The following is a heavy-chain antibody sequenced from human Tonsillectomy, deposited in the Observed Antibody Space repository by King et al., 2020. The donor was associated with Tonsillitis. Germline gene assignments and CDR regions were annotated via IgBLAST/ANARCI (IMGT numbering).Heavy chain of an antibody. V-gene: IGHV4-59*01. CDR3: ASNNHMAVDPFDY. J-gene: IGHJ4*02. CDR1: GGSISSYY. D-gene: IGHD6-19*01. Sequence: QLQESGPGLVKPSETLSLTCTVSGGSISSYYWSWIRQPPGKGLEWIGYIYNSGSTNYNPYLKSRVTISVDTSKNQFSLKLSSVTAADTAVYYCASNNHMAVDPFDYWGQGTLVTVSS. CDR2: IYNSGST.